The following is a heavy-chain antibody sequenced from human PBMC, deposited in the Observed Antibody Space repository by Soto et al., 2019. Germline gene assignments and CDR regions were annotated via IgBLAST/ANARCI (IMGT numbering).Heavy chain of an antibody. V-gene: IGHV4-30-4*01. J-gene: IGHJ4*02. CDR2: IYYSGST. CDR3: AREAATAMVEGYFDY. CDR1: GGSISSGDYY. Sequence: PSETLSLTCTVSGGSISSGDYYWSWIRQPAGKGLEWIGYIYYSGSTYYNPSLKSRVTISVDTSKNQFSLKLSSVTAADTAVYYCAREAATAMVEGYFDYWGQGTLVTVSS. D-gene: IGHD5-18*01.